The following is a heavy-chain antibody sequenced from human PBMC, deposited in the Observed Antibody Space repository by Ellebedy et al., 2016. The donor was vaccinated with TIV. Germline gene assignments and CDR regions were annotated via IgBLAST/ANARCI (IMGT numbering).Heavy chain of an antibody. V-gene: IGHV3-23*01. CDR3: AKGEWRSFGY. Sequence: GGSLRLXXAASAFTFSNYGMSWVRQAPGKGLEWVSSISGTGDITYYADSVKGRFTISRDNSKNTLYLQMNSLRAEDTAVYYCAKGEWRSFGYWGQGTLVTVSS. CDR1: AFTFSNYG. J-gene: IGHJ4*02. D-gene: IGHD3-3*01. CDR2: ISGTGDIT.